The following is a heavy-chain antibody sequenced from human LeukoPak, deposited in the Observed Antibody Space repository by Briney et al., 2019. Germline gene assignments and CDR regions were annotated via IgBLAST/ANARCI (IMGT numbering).Heavy chain of an antibody. CDR2: ISGNGGST. CDR1: GFTFSSNA. D-gene: IGHD3-22*01. CDR3: AKRSSGYSFDY. Sequence: PGGSLRLSCAASGFTFSSNAMSWVRQAPGKGLEWLSAISGNGGSTYYADSVMGRFTISRDNSKNTLYLQTNSLRAEDTAVYYCAKRSSGYSFDYWGQGTLVTVSS. V-gene: IGHV3-23*01. J-gene: IGHJ4*02.